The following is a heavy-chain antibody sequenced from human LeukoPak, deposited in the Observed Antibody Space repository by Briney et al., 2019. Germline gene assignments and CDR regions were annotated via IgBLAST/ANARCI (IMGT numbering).Heavy chain of an antibody. D-gene: IGHD3-9*01. CDR1: GYTFTSYG. V-gene: IGHV1-18*01. J-gene: IGHJ4*02. CDR3: AREANDILTGYEYYFDY. CDR2: ISAYNSNT. Sequence: ASVKVSCKASGYTFTSYGISWVRQAPGQGLEWMGWISAYNSNTNYAQKLQGRVTMTTDTSTSTAYMELRSLRSDDTAVYYCAREANDILTGYEYYFDYWGQGTLVTVSS.